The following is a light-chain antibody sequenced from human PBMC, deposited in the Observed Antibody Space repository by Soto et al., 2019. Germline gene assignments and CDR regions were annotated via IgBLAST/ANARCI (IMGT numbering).Light chain of an antibody. CDR3: GNGDSLLGAVVV. V-gene: IGLV1-51*01. CDR1: SSNIGNNY. CDR2: DNN. J-gene: IGLJ2*01. Sequence: QSVLTQPPSVSAAPGQKVTISCSGSSSNIGNNYVSWYQQLPGTAPNLLIYDNNKRPSGIPGRFSGSKSGTSATLGITGLHNGDEDDYYCGNGDSLLGAVVVFGGGTKVTVL.